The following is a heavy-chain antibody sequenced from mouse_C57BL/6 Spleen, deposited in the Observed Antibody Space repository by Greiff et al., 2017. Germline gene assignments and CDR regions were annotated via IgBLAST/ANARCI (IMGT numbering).Heavy chain of an antibody. J-gene: IGHJ4*01. V-gene: IGHV1-50*01. D-gene: IGHD3-2*02. CDR2: IDPSDSYT. CDR1: GYTFTSYW. Sequence: QVQLKQSGAELVKPGASVKLSCKASGYTFTSYWMQWVKQRPGQGLEWIGEIDPSDSYTNYNQKFKGKATLTVDTSSSTAYMQLSSLTSEDSAVYYCARRAQATYYYAMDYWGQGTSVTVSS. CDR3: ARRAQATYYYAMDY.